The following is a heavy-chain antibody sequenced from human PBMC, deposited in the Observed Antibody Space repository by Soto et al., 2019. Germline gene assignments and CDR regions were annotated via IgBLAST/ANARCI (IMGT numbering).Heavy chain of an antibody. CDR3: GDRSGSGRYDAFDI. CDR1: GFSLSTSGVG. CDR2: IYWDDDK. Sequence: QITLKESGPPLVKPTQTLTLTCTFSGFSLSTSGVGVGWIRQPPGKALEWLALIYWDDDKRYSPSLKSRLTISKDTSKNQVVLTMTNMDPPDTATYYCGDRSGSGRYDAFDIWGQGTMVTVFS. V-gene: IGHV2-5*02. D-gene: IGHD3-10*01. J-gene: IGHJ3*02.